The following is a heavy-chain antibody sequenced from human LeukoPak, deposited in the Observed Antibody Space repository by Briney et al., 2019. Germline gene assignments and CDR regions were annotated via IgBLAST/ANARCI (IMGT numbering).Heavy chain of an antibody. V-gene: IGHV3-48*04. CDR1: GFDFSNYW. CDR3: ARLYLWEPIDY. D-gene: IGHD3-16*01. J-gene: IGHJ4*02. Sequence: GGSLRLSCAASGFDFSNYWMYWVRQAPGKGLEWVSYISSSGSTIYYADSVKGRFTISRDNAKNSLYLQMNSLRAEDTAVYYCARLYLWEPIDYWGQGTLVTVSS. CDR2: ISSSGSTI.